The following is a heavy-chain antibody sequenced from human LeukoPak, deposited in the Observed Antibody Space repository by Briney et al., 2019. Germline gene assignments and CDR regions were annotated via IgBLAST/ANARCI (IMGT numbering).Heavy chain of an antibody. D-gene: IGHD5-18*01. J-gene: IGHJ4*02. CDR1: GGSISSYY. Sequence: SETLSLTCTVSGGSISSYYWSWIRKPQGKGLEWIGYISYSGSTNYNPSLKSRVTISVDPSKNQISLRLSSVPAADTAVYYCARPLFRGYIFGWGYGGQGTLVTVSS. CDR2: ISYSGST. V-gene: IGHV4-59*08. CDR3: ARPLFRGYIFGWGY.